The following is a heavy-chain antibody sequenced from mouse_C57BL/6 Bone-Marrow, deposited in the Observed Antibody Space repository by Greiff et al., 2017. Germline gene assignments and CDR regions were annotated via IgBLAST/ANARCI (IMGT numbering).Heavy chain of an antibody. CDR3: ARLLCFYAMDY. CDR2: ISDGGSYT. Sequence: EVQGVESGGGLVKPGGSLKLSCAASGFTFSSYAMSWVRQTPEKRLEWVATISDGGSYTYYPDNVKGRFTISRDNAKNNLYLQMSHLKSEDTAMYYRARLLCFYAMDYWGQGTSVTVSS. J-gene: IGHJ4*01. D-gene: IGHD1-1*02. CDR1: GFTFSSYA. V-gene: IGHV5-4*01.